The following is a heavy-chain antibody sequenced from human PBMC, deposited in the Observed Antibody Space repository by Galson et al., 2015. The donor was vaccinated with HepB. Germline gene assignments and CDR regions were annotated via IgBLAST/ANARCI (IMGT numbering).Heavy chain of an antibody. CDR1: GFTFSSYS. CDR3: ARGLVLGVEVVPTDNWFDP. V-gene: IGHV3-48*01. Sequence: SLRLSCAASGFTFSSYSMNWVRQAPGKGLEWVSYISSSSSTIYYADSVKGRFTISRDNAKNTLYLQMNSLRAEDTAVYYCARGLVLGVEVVPTDNWFDPWGQGTLVTASS. CDR2: ISSSSSTI. D-gene: IGHD2-2*01. J-gene: IGHJ5*02.